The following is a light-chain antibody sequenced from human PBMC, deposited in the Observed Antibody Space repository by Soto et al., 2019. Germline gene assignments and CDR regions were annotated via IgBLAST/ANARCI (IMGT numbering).Light chain of an antibody. Sequence: EIVLTQSPGTLSLSPGERATLSCRASQSVSSYLSWYQQKPGQAPRLLIYDASNRATGIPGRFSGSGSGTDFTLTISRLEPEDFAVYYCQQYGSSPGTFGQGTKVDIK. CDR2: DAS. J-gene: IGKJ1*01. V-gene: IGKV3-20*01. CDR3: QQYGSSPGT. CDR1: QSVSSY.